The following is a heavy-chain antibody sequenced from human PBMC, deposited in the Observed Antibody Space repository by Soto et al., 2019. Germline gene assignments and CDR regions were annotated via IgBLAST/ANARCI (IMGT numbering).Heavy chain of an antibody. J-gene: IGHJ4*02. CDR1: GGSISSYY. Sequence: PSETLSLTCTVSGGSISSYYWSWIRQPPGKGLEWIGYIYYSGSTNYNPSLKSRVTISVDTSITTAYMELSSLTSDDTAIYFCVRYGVAASYWGQGTQVTVSS. D-gene: IGHD2-8*01. CDR3: VRYGVAASY. CDR2: IYYSGST. V-gene: IGHV4-59*01.